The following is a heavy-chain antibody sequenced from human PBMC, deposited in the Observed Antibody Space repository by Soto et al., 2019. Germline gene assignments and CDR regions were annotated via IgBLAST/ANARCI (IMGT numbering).Heavy chain of an antibody. CDR1: GFTFSSYA. CDR3: AKITGTRVGGFDI. Sequence: EVQLLESGGGLVQPGGSLRLSCAASGFTFSSYAMSWVRQAPGKGLEWVSSLSASGSTTYYADSVKGRFTIFRDNSKNTLYLQMNSLRAEDTALYYCAKITGTRVGGFDIWGQGTMVTVS. J-gene: IGHJ3*02. D-gene: IGHD3-10*01. CDR2: LSASGSTT. V-gene: IGHV3-23*01.